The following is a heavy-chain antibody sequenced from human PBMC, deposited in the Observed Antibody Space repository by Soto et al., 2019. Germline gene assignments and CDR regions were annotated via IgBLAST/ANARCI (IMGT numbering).Heavy chain of an antibody. CDR1: GFTFSSYA. CDR2: ISGSGGST. V-gene: IGHV3-23*01. Sequence: GGSLRLSCAASGFTFSSYAMSWVRQAPGKGLEWVSAISGSGGSTYYADSVKGRFTISRDNSKNTLYLQMNSLRAEDTAVYYCAKRHYYGDYPEADAFDIWGQGTMVTVSS. CDR3: AKRHYYGDYPEADAFDI. D-gene: IGHD4-17*01. J-gene: IGHJ3*02.